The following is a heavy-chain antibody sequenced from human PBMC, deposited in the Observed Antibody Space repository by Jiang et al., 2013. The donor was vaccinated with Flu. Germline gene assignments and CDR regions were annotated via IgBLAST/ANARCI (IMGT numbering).Heavy chain of an antibody. CDR1: GGSFSGYY. Sequence: LLKPSETLSLTCAVYGGSFSGYYWSWIRQPPGKGLEWIGEINHSGSTNYNPSLKSRVTISVDTSKNQFSLKLSSVTAADTAVYYCASPRYSYDYWGQGTLVTVSS. CDR3: ASPRYSYDY. CDR2: INHSGST. J-gene: IGHJ4*02. D-gene: IGHD5-18*01. V-gene: IGHV4-34*01.